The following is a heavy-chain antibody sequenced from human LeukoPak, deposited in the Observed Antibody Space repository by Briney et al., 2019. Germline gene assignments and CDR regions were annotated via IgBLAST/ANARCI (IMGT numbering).Heavy chain of an antibody. Sequence: SETLSLTCTVSGGSISSSSYYWSWIRQPPGKGLEWIGYIYHSGGTYYNPSLKSRVTISIDRSKNQFSLRLTSVTAADTAVYYCARVIYSSPYYFDYWGQGTLVTVSS. V-gene: IGHV4-30-2*01. J-gene: IGHJ4*02. CDR3: ARVIYSSPYYFDY. CDR1: GGSISSSSYY. CDR2: IYHSGGT. D-gene: IGHD1-26*01.